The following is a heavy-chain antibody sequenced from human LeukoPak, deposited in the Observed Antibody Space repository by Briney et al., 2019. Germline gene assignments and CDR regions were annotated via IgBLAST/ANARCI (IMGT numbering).Heavy chain of an antibody. D-gene: IGHD5-24*01. CDR2: MNPNSGNT. CDR3: ARATPGGLHGYSFDY. V-gene: IGHV1-8*02. CDR1: GYIFKNYD. Sequence: GASVKVSCKASGYIFKNYDINWVRQATGQGLEWMGWMNPNSGNTGFAQKFQDRVSMTRDTSINTAYMELTSLRSGDTAVYYCARATPGGLHGYSFDYWGQGTVVTVYS. J-gene: IGHJ4*02.